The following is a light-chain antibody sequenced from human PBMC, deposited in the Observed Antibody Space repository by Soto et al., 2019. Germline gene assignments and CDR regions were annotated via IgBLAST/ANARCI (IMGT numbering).Light chain of an antibody. V-gene: IGLV3-21*04. CDR1: NIGSKS. J-gene: IGLJ2*01. CDR3: QVWDSSSDPAVV. CDR2: YDS. Sequence: SYELTQPPSVSVAPGKTARITCGGNNIGSKSVHWYQQKPGQAPVLVIYYDSDRPSGIPERFSGSNSENTATLTISRVEAGDEADYYCQVWDSSSDPAVVFGGGTKLTVL.